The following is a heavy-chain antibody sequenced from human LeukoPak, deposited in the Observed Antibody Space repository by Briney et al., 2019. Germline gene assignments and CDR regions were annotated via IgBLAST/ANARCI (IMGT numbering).Heavy chain of an antibody. CDR1: GVSISSSSYY. Sequence: SETLSLTCTVSGVSISSSSYYWGWIRQPPGKGLEWIGSIYYSGSTYYNPSLKSRVTISVDTSKNQFSLKLSSVTAADTAVYYCARLSRSGYSPYWGQGTLVTVSS. D-gene: IGHD5-18*01. J-gene: IGHJ4*02. CDR2: IYYSGST. CDR3: ARLSRSGYSPY. V-gene: IGHV4-39*01.